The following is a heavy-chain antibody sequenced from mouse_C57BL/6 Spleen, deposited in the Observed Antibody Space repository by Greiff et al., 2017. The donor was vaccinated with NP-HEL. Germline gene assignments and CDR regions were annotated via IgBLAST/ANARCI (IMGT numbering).Heavy chain of an antibody. J-gene: IGHJ2*01. Sequence: EVQLQQSGPELVKPGASVKISCKASGYTFTDYYMNWVKQSHGKSLEWIGDINPNNGGTSYNQKFKGKATLTVDKSSSTAYMELRSLTSEDSAVYYCALYYYGSSYGFDYWGQGTTLTVSS. CDR1: GYTFTDYY. V-gene: IGHV1-26*01. D-gene: IGHD1-1*01. CDR3: ALYYYGSSYGFDY. CDR2: INPNNGGT.